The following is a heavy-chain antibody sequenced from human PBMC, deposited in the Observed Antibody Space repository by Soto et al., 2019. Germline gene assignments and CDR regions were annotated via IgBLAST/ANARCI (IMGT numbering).Heavy chain of an antibody. CDR3: AGDTGGPGASAAC. V-gene: IGHV4-4*07. CDR1: GGSISSYH. D-gene: IGHD7-27*01. Sequence: PSETLSLTCTVSGGSISSYHWSWIRQSAGPGLEWVGRIYTSGNTHYNPSPRSHVTVSIATSKNHSSLTLNSVTAPAPAAFYFAGDTGGPGASAACWGQGP. J-gene: IGHJ1*01. CDR2: IYTSGNT.